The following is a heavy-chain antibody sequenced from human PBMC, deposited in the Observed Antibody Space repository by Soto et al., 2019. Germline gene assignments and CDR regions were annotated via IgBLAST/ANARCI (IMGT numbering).Heavy chain of an antibody. CDR1: GFTFRSFT. V-gene: IGHV3-21*01. CDR3: TRDASRDSSARGWFDP. D-gene: IGHD6-13*01. J-gene: IGHJ5*02. Sequence: RRLSCAASGFTFRSFTMNWVRQAPGKGLEWVSTISSNSAYIYYTDALRGRFTISRDNAKNSLHLQMNSLRAEDTAVYYCTRDASRDSSARGWFDPWGPGTLV. CDR2: ISSNSAYI.